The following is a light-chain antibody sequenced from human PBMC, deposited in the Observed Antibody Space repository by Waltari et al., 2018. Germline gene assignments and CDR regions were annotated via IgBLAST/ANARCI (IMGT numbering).Light chain of an antibody. CDR1: QSINIY. CDR3: QQYKDWPPT. CDR2: DAS. Sequence: EIVMTQSPGTLSLSPGERATLSCRASQSINIYLAWYQLKPGQAPRRLIYDASNRATSIPARFSGSGSGTEFTLTIGSLQSEDFAIYYCQQYKDWPPTCGQGTKVEIK. V-gene: IGKV3-15*01. J-gene: IGKJ1*01.